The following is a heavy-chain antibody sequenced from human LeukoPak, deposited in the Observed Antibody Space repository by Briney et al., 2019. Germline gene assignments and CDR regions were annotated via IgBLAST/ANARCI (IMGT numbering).Heavy chain of an antibody. Sequence: PGGSLRLSCAASGFTFSSYAMSWVRQAPGKGLEWVSAIIGSGGSTYYAGSVKGRFTISRDNSKNTLYLQMNSLRAEDTAVYYCAKDKEGIAVAGTPIDYWGQGTLVTVSS. CDR1: GFTFSSYA. V-gene: IGHV3-23*01. CDR3: AKDKEGIAVAGTPIDY. J-gene: IGHJ4*02. D-gene: IGHD6-19*01. CDR2: IIGSGGST.